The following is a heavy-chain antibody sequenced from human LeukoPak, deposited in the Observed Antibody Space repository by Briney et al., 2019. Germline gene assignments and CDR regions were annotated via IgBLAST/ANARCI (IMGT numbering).Heavy chain of an antibody. CDR2: ISYDGSNK. Sequence: GGSLRLSCAASGFTFSSYAMHWVRQAPGKGLEWVAVISYDGSNKYYADSVKGRFTISRDNSKNTVYLQMNSLRVEDTAVYYCARVYETNGYLYWGQGSLVTVSS. J-gene: IGHJ4*02. D-gene: IGHD3-22*01. V-gene: IGHV3-30-3*01. CDR1: GFTFSSYA. CDR3: ARVYETNGYLY.